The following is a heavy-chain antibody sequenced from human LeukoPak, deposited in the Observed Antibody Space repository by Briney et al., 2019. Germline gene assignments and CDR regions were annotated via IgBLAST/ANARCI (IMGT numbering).Heavy chain of an antibody. CDR1: GFTFSSYE. CDR3: AREISCSSTSCYDDYYYYYGMDV. Sequence: GGSLRLSCAASGFTFSSYEMNWVRQAPGKGLEWVSYISSSGSTIYYADSVKGRFTISRDNAKTSLYLQMNSLRAEDTAVYYCAREISCSSTSCYDDYYYYYGMDVWGKGTTVTVSS. CDR2: ISSSGSTI. V-gene: IGHV3-48*03. D-gene: IGHD2-2*01. J-gene: IGHJ6*04.